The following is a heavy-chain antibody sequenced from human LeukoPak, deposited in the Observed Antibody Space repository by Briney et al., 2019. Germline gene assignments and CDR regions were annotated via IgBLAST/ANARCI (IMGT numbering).Heavy chain of an antibody. V-gene: IGHV1-46*01. Sequence: ASVKVSCKASGYTFTSYYMHWVRQAPGQGLEWMGIINPSGGSTSYAQKFQGRVTMTRDTSTSTVDMELSSLRSEDTAVYYCARVGGYCSSTSCRKFGVDYWGQGTLVTVSS. J-gene: IGHJ4*02. CDR3: ARVGGYCSSTSCRKFGVDY. D-gene: IGHD2-2*03. CDR1: GYTFTSYY. CDR2: INPSGGST.